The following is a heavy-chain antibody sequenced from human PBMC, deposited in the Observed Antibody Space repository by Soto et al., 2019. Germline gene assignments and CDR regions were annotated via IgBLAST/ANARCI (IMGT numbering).Heavy chain of an antibody. D-gene: IGHD3-9*01. V-gene: IGHV3-11*01. CDR2: ISSSGSTI. J-gene: IGHJ4*02. CDR1: GFTFSDYY. CDR3: ARDRALHILTGYCQH. Sequence: GGSLRLSCAASGFTFSDYYMSWIRQAPGKGLEWVSYISSSGSTIYYADSVKGRFTISRDNAKNSLYLQMNSLRAEDTAVYYCARDRALHILTGYCQHWGQGTLVTVSS.